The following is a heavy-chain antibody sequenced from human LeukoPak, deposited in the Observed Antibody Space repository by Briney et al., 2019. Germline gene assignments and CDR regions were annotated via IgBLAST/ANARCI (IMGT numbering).Heavy chain of an antibody. J-gene: IGHJ4*02. CDR1: GFTFSGSA. Sequence: GGSLRLSCAASGFTFSGSAMHWVRQASGKGLEWVGRIRSKANSYATAYAASVKGRLTISRDDSKNTAYLQMNSLKTEDTAVYYCTSHNKPFDYWGQGTLVTVPS. CDR2: IRSKANSYAT. CDR3: TSHNKPFDY. D-gene: IGHD2/OR15-2a*01. V-gene: IGHV3-73*01.